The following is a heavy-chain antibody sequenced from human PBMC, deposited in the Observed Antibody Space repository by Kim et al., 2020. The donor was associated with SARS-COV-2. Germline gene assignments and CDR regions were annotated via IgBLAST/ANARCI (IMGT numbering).Heavy chain of an antibody. D-gene: IGHD6-19*01. J-gene: IGHJ6*02. CDR3: ARAETRWYSSGTTYGMDV. CDR1: GFTFSSYS. CDR2: ISSSSSYI. Sequence: GGSLRLSCAASGFTFSSYSMNWVRQAPGKGLEWVSSISSSSSYIYYADSVKGRFTISRDNAKNSLYLQMNSLRAEDTAVYYCARAETRWYSSGTTYGMDVWGQGSTVTVSS. V-gene: IGHV3-21*01.